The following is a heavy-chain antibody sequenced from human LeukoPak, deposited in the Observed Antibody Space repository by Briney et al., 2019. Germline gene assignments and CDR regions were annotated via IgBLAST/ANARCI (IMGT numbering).Heavy chain of an antibody. CDR2: ISGSGGST. CDR1: GFTFSSYA. J-gene: IGHJ6*02. CDR3: AKAEEMATITPWDYYYGMDV. V-gene: IGHV3-23*01. Sequence: GSLRLSCAASGFTFSSYAMSWVRQAPGKGLEWVSAISGSGGSTYYADSVKGRFTISRDNSKNTLYLQMNSLRAEDTAVYYCAKAEEMATITPWDYYYGMDVWGQGTTVTVSS. D-gene: IGHD5-12*01.